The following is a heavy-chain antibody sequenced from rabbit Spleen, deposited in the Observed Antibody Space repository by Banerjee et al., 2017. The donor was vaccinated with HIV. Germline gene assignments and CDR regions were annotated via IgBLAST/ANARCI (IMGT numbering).Heavy chain of an antibody. CDR1: GFDFSDYYY. V-gene: IGHV1S45*01. CDR2: IYTANGKT. CDR3: ARNSRDGGYSGYIYVPIFNL. J-gene: IGHJ4*01. Sequence: QQQLVESGGGLVKPGASLTLTCTASGFDFSDYYYIYWVRQAPGKGLEWIGCIYTANGKTHYASWAKGRFTISKTSSTTVTLQMTSLTVADTATYFCARNSRDGGYSGYIYVPIFNLWGPGTLVTVS. D-gene: IGHD1-1*01.